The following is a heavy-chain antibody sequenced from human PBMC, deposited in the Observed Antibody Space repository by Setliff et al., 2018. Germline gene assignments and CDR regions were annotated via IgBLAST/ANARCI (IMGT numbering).Heavy chain of an antibody. D-gene: IGHD3-22*01. V-gene: IGHV1-8*03. CDR1: GGTFSSYA. CDR2: MNPNSGNT. CDR3: AKDSSYSMIVVVIPFDY. Sequence: ASVKVSCKASGGTFSSYAISWVRQATGQGLEWMGWMNPNSGNTGYAQEFQGRVTITRNTSISTAYMELSSLRSEDTAVYYCAKDSSYSMIVVVIPFDYWGQGTLVTVSS. J-gene: IGHJ4*02.